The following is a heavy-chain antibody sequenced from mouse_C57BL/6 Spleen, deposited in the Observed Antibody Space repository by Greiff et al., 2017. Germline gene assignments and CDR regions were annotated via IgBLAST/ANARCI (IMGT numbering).Heavy chain of an antibody. J-gene: IGHJ4*01. CDR2: ISSGSSTI. CDR1: GFTFSDYG. V-gene: IGHV5-17*01. CDR3: ATYYSNYDYAMDY. D-gene: IGHD2-5*01. Sequence: EVQVVESGGGLVKPGGSLQLSCAASGFTFSDYGMHWVRQAPEKGLEWVAYISSGSSTIYYADTVKCRFTISRDNAKNTLFLQMTSLRSEDTAMYYCATYYSNYDYAMDYWGQGTSVTVSS.